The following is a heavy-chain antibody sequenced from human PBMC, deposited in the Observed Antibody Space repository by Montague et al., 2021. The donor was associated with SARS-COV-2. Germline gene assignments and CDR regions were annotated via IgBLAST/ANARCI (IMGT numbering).Heavy chain of an antibody. V-gene: IGHV4-59*11. J-gene: IGHJ3*01. CDR3: ARGSYGPDAFDL. Sequence: SETLSLTCTVSGGSISGHYWSWIRQPPGKGLEWIGYIYYSGSTNSNASLKSRVTMSLDTSKNQFSLKLNSVTAADTAVYYCARGSYGPDAFDLWGQGTMVTVSS. CDR1: GGSISGHY. D-gene: IGHD5-18*01. CDR2: IYYSGST.